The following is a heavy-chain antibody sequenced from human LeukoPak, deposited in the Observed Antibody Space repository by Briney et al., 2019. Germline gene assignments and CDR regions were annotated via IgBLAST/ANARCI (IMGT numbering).Heavy chain of an antibody. CDR1: VYSISSGYY. J-gene: IGHJ4*02. CDR2: IHHSGIT. CDR3: ARDLYDDNRCFDF. Sequence: ETLSLTCPVSVYSISSGYYWGWIRQPPGKGLEWIGSIHHSGITYYNPSLRSRVTISVDTSKNQFSLRVDSVTAADTAVYYCARDLYDDNRCFDFWGQGILVTVSS. D-gene: IGHD1-14*01. V-gene: IGHV4-38-2*02.